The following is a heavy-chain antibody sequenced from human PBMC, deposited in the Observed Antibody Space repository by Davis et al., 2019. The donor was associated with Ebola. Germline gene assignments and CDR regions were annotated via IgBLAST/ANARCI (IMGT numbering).Heavy chain of an antibody. CDR3: ARDGRRYLEGKGMDV. V-gene: IGHV3-33*01. Sequence: PGGSLRLSCAASGFTFSSYGMHWVRQAPGKGLEWVAVIWYDGSNKYYADSVKGRFTISRDNSKNTLYLQMNSLRAEDTAVYYCARDGRRYLEGKGMDVWGQGTTVTVSS. CDR1: GFTFSSYG. J-gene: IGHJ6*02. CDR2: IWYDGSNK. D-gene: IGHD3-3*01.